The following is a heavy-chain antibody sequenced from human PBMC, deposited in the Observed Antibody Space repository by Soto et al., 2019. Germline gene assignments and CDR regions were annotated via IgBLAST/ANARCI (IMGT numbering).Heavy chain of an antibody. J-gene: IGHJ4*02. CDR1: GFSFSNYG. CDR3: ARDGDANTGFGKDY. CDR2: IWHDGSNK. V-gene: IGHV3-33*01. D-gene: IGHD3-16*01. Sequence: GGSLRLSCAASGFSFSNYGMHWVRQAPGKGLEWVSLIWHDGSNKYYADSVKGRFTISRDNSKDTLYLQMNSLRAEDTAMYYCARDGDANTGFGKDYWGQGTLVTVSS.